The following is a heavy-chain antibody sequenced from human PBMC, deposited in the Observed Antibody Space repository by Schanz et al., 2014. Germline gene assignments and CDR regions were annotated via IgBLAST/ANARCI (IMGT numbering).Heavy chain of an antibody. Sequence: LLVESGGGLVQPGGSLRLSCAASGFTFSSYTMKWVRQAPGKGLEWVSSISSTSTYLYYADSVKGRFTISRDSARNSLYLQMSSLRAEDTAVYYCARGTPFLCDYWGQGTLVTVSS. CDR1: GFTFSSYT. J-gene: IGHJ4*02. D-gene: IGHD3-16*01. V-gene: IGHV3-21*01. CDR3: ARGTPFLCDY. CDR2: ISSTSTYL.